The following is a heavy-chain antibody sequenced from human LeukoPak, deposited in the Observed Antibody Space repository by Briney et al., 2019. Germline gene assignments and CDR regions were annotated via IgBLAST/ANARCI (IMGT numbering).Heavy chain of an antibody. J-gene: IGHJ4*02. CDR1: GFIFSSYA. Sequence: GRSLRLSCAASGFIFSSYAMHWVRQAPGKGLEWVAIIWYDGSNEYYADSVKGRFTISRDNSKNTLYLQMNSLRVEDTAVYYCARDFITPYYFDFWGQGTLVTVSS. V-gene: IGHV3-33*08. CDR2: IWYDGSNE. D-gene: IGHD1-14*01. CDR3: ARDFITPYYFDF.